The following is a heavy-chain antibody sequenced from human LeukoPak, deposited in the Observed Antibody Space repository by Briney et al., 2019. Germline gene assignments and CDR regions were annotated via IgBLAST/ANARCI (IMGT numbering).Heavy chain of an antibody. Sequence: PSEALSLTCTVSGGSISSYYWSWIRQPPGKGREWIGYIYYSGSTNYNPSLKSRVTISVDTSKNQFSLKLSSVTAADTAVYYCARDCSGGSCYSGSDAFDIWVQGTMVTVSS. D-gene: IGHD2-15*01. J-gene: IGHJ3*02. CDR1: GGSISSYY. CDR3: ARDCSGGSCYSGSDAFDI. CDR2: IYYSGST. V-gene: IGHV4-59*01.